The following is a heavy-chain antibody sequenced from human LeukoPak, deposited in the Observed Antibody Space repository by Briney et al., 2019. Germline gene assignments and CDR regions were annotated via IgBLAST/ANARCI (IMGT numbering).Heavy chain of an antibody. Sequence: GGSLRLSCAASGFTFSSYAMHWVRRAPGKGLEWVAVISYDGSNKYYADSVKGRFTISRDNSKNTLYLQMNSLRAEDTAVYYCARSSGDGSPDYWGQGTLVTVSS. V-gene: IGHV3-30-3*01. J-gene: IGHJ4*02. CDR1: GFTFSSYA. CDR3: ARSSGDGSPDY. CDR2: ISYDGSNK. D-gene: IGHD5-24*01.